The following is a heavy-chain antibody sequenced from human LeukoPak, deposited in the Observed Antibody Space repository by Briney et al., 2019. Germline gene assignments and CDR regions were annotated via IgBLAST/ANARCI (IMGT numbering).Heavy chain of an antibody. J-gene: IGHJ4*02. D-gene: IGHD2-2*02. V-gene: IGHV3-23*01. CDR3: AKPSVPATAILTLSPFDY. CDR1: GFTFSSYA. Sequence: PGGSLRLSCAASGFTFSSYAMSWVRQAPGKGLEWVSAISGSGGSTYYADSVKGRFTISRDNSKNTLYLQMNSLRAEDTAVYYCAKPSVPATAILTLSPFDYWGQGTLVTVSS. CDR2: ISGSGGST.